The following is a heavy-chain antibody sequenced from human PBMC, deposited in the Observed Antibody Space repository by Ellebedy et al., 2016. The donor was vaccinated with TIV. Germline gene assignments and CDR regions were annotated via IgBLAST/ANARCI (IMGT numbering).Heavy chain of an antibody. V-gene: IGHV3-49*04. CDR3: TRDLTTLAAAGTGIYYYTMDV. Sequence: GGSLRLXXTASGFTFGDYAMSWVRHAPGKGLEWERFIRSKAYGGTTEYAASVKGRFTISRDDSKSIAYLQKNSLKAEDTAVYYCTRDLTTLAAAGTGIYYYTMDVWGQGTTVTVSS. J-gene: IGHJ6*02. CDR1: GFTFGDYA. CDR2: IRSKAYGGTT. D-gene: IGHD6-13*01.